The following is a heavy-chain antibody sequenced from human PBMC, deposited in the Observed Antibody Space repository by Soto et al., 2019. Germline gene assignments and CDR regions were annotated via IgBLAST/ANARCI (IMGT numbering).Heavy chain of an antibody. J-gene: IGHJ4*02. D-gene: IGHD3-16*01. CDR1: GFTFSSYW. CDR3: TRDSGGGGGY. V-gene: IGHV3-74*01. Sequence: EVQLVESGGGLVQPGGSLRLSCAASGFTFSSYWMHWVRQAPGKGLVWVSRINEDGSTINYADSVKGRFTISRDNAKNRLNMEMKGLRAEDRAGYYGTRDSGGGGGYWGQGTLVTVSS. CDR2: INEDGSTI.